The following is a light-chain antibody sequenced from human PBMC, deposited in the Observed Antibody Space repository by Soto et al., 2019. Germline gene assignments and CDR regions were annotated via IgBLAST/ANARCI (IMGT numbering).Light chain of an antibody. CDR2: AAS. Sequence: DIQMTQSPSSLSASVVDRVTITCRASQSISSYLAWYQQKPGKAPKLLIYAASTLQSGVPSRYSGSGSGTDFTLTISCLQSEDFATYYCQQYYSYPLTFGQGTRLEIK. V-gene: IGKV1-9*01. CDR1: QSISSY. CDR3: QQYYSYPLT. J-gene: IGKJ5*01.